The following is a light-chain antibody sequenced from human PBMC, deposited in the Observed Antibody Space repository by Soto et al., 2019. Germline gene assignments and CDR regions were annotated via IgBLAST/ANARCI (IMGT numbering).Light chain of an antibody. V-gene: IGLV4-69*02. CDR1: SGHSNYA. Sequence: QSVLTQSPSASASLGASVKLICTLSSGHSNYAIAWHQQQSEKGPRYLMKLNSDGSHSKGDGIPDCFSGSSSGAERYLTISSLQSEDEADYYCQTWGSGIVVFGGGTKVTVL. CDR2: LNSDGSH. CDR3: QTWGSGIVV. J-gene: IGLJ2*01.